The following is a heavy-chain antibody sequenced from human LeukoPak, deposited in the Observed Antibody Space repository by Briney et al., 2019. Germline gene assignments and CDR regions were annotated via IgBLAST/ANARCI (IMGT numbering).Heavy chain of an antibody. Sequence: GGSLRLSCAASGFTLSSNYMSWVRQAPGKGLEWVSVIYSGGSTYYADSVKGRFTISRDNSKNTLYLQMNSLRAEDTAVYYCASSADYGETDYWGQGTLVTVSS. CDR3: ASSADYGETDY. D-gene: IGHD4-17*01. CDR2: IYSGGST. J-gene: IGHJ4*02. V-gene: IGHV3-53*01. CDR1: GFTLSSNY.